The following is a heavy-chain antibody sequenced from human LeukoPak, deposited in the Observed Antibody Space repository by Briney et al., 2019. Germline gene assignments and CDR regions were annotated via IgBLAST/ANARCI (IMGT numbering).Heavy chain of an antibody. Sequence: PGGSLRLSCAASGFTFSSCAMHWVRQAPGKGLEWVAVISYDGSNKYYADSVKGRFTISRDNSKNTLYLQMNSLRAEDTAVYYCARGQGYFDYWGQGTLVTVSS. CDR2: ISYDGSNK. CDR3: ARGQGYFDY. V-gene: IGHV3-30-3*01. J-gene: IGHJ4*02. CDR1: GFTFSSCA.